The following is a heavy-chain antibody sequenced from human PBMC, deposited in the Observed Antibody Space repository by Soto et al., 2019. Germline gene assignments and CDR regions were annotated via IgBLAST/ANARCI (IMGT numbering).Heavy chain of an antibody. Sequence: SVKVSCKASGGTFSSYAISWVRQAPGQGLEWMGGIIPIFGTANYAQKFQGRVTITADESTSTAYMELSSLRSEDTAVYYCARVSRRGGVVIYPWFDPWGQGTLVTVS. V-gene: IGHV1-69*13. J-gene: IGHJ5*02. D-gene: IGHD3-3*01. CDR1: GGTFSSYA. CDR3: ARVSRRGGVVIYPWFDP. CDR2: IIPIFGTA.